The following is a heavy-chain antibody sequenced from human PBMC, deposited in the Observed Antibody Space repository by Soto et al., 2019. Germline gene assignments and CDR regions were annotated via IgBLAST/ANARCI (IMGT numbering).Heavy chain of an antibody. Sequence: ASVKVSCKASGYTFTSYGISWVRQAPGQGLEWMGWISAYNGNTNYAQKLQGRVTMTTDTSTSTAYMEPRSLRSDDTAVYYCAREGGYGDYEVDAFDIWGQGTMVTVSS. CDR3: AREGGYGDYEVDAFDI. CDR2: ISAYNGNT. J-gene: IGHJ3*02. D-gene: IGHD4-17*01. CDR1: GYTFTSYG. V-gene: IGHV1-18*01.